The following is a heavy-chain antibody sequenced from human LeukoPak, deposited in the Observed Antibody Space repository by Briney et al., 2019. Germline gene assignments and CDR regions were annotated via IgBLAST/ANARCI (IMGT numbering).Heavy chain of an antibody. V-gene: IGHV1-18*01. CDR2: ISAYNGNT. J-gene: IGHJ4*02. CDR3: ARDQYDSSGTLFDY. Sequence: GASVKVSCKASGYTFTNYGISWARQAPGQGLEWMGWISAYNGNTNYAQKLQGRVTMTTDTSTSTGYMELRSLRSDDTAVYYCARDQYDSSGTLFDYWGQGTLVTVSS. D-gene: IGHD3-22*01. CDR1: GYTFTNYG.